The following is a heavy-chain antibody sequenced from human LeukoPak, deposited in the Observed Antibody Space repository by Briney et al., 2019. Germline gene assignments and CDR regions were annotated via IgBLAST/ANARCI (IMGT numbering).Heavy chain of an antibody. CDR1: GFTLNNYA. CDR3: ASGYSSDYGGNTY. CDR2: ISASGGST. Sequence: GGSLRLSCAASGFTLNNYAMSWVRQGPGKGREWGSAISASGGSTYYADSVMGRFTISRDNAKNTLYLQMNSLRAEDTAVYYCASGYSSDYGGNTYWGQGTLVTVSS. J-gene: IGHJ4*02. V-gene: IGHV3-23*01. D-gene: IGHD4-23*01.